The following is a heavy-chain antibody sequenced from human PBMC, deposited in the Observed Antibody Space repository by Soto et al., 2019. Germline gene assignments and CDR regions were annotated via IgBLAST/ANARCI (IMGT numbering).Heavy chain of an antibody. Sequence: SVKVSCKASGGTFSTYAISWVRQAPGQGLEWMGGIIPIYGTANYAQKFQGRLTMTADESTSTVYMELSSLRSDDTAVYYCAREDKPGGYTPPGTSGFDSWGQGTLVTVSS. CDR2: IIPIYGTA. CDR1: GGTFSTYA. CDR3: AREDKPGGYTPPGTSGFDS. D-gene: IGHD5-12*01. J-gene: IGHJ4*02. V-gene: IGHV1-69*13.